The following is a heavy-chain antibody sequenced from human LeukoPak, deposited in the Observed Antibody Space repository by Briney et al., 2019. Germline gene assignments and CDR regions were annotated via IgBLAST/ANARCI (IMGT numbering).Heavy chain of an antibody. CDR3: ASQSFWSGYHDAFDI. CDR2: INHSGST. V-gene: IGHV4-34*01. D-gene: IGHD3-3*01. CDR1: GGSFSGYY. Sequence: NPSETLSLTCAVYGGSFSGYYWSWIRQPPGKGLEWIGEINHSGSTNYNPSLKSRVTISVDTSKNQFSLKLSSVTAADTAVYYCASQSFWSGYHDAFDIWGQGTMVTVSS. J-gene: IGHJ3*02.